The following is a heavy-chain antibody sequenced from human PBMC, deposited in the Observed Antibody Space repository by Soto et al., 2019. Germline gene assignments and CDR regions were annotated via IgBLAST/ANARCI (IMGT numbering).Heavy chain of an antibody. J-gene: IGHJ4*02. CDR3: TRGPRSTSTGTGAF. D-gene: IGHD1-1*01. V-gene: IGHV3-74*01. Sequence: PGGSLRLCCAASGFTFSTYWMHWVRQVPGKGPEWVSRINDDGISTNYADSVKGRFTISRDNAKNTLYLQMNALRVEDTAVYYCTRGPRSTSTGTGAFWGQGTLVTVSS. CDR1: GFTFSTYW. CDR2: INDDGIST.